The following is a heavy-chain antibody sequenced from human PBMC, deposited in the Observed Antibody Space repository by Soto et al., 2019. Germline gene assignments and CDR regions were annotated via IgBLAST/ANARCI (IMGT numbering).Heavy chain of an antibody. V-gene: IGHV3-11*06. CDR1: GFPFSDYY. J-gene: IGHJ4*02. D-gene: IGHD5-12*01. CDR2: ISSSAYT. CDR3: ARDGVATSYYFDY. Sequence: PGGSLRLSCAASGFPFSDYYMSWIRQAPGEGLEWISYISSSAYTIYADSVKGRFTISRDNAKNSLFLQMTSLRVEDTAVYYCARDGVATSYYFDYWGQGTLVTVSS.